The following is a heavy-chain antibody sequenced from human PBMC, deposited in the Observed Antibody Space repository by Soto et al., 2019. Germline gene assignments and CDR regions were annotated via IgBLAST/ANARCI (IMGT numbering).Heavy chain of an antibody. J-gene: IGHJ6*02. CDR1: GYTFTSYG. V-gene: IGHV1-18*04. CDR3: ARDGGLGSESYYYYYYYGMDV. D-gene: IGHD3-10*01. Sequence: QVQLVQSGAEVKKPGASVKVSCKASGYTFTSYGISWVRQAPGQAPEWMRWISAYNGNTNYVQKLQGRVTMTTHTSTSTAQMELRSLRSDDTAVYYCARDGGLGSESYYYYYYYGMDVWGQGTTVTVSS. CDR2: ISAYNGNT.